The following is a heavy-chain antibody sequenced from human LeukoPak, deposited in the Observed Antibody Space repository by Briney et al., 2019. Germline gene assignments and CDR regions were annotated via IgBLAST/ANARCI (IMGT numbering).Heavy chain of an antibody. J-gene: IGHJ4*02. V-gene: IGHV1-18*04. CDR2: ISAYNGNT. CDR1: GYTFTGYY. CDR3: ARDSEATSGYSSFDY. D-gene: IGHD3-22*01. Sequence: ASVKVSCKASGYTFTGYYIHWVRQAPGQGLEWMGWISAYNGNTNYAQKLQGRVTMTTDTSTSTAYMELRSLRSDDTAVYYCARDSEATSGYSSFDYWGQGTLVTVSS.